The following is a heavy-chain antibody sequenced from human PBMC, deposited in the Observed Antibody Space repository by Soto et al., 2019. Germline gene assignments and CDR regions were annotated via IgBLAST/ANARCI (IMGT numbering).Heavy chain of an antibody. J-gene: IGHJ4*02. CDR3: ARDLGKHIVVVTAIQAFDY. CDR1: GFTFSSYA. D-gene: IGHD2-21*02. Sequence: GGSRRLSCAASGFTFSSYAMHWVRQAPGKGLEWVAVISYDGSNKYYADSVKGRFTISRDNSKNTLYLQMNSLRAEDTAVYYCARDLGKHIVVVTAIQAFDYWGQGTLVTVSS. CDR2: ISYDGSNK. V-gene: IGHV3-30-3*01.